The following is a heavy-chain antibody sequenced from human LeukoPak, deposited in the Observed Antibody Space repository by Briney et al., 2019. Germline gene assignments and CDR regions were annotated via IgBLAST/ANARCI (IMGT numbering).Heavy chain of an antibody. J-gene: IGHJ4*02. CDR1: GGTFSSYA. CDR3: GRVGYSSGWYYFDY. Sequence: ASVNVSCKASGGTFSSYAISWVRQAPGQGLEWMGGIIPIFGTANYAQKFQGRVTITADESTSTAYMELSSLRSEDTAVYYCGRVGYSSGWYYFDYWGQGTLVTVSS. D-gene: IGHD6-19*01. CDR2: IIPIFGTA. V-gene: IGHV1-69*01.